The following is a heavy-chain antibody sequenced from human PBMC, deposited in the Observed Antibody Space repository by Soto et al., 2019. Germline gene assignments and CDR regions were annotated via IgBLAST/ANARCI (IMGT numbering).Heavy chain of an antibody. CDR2: INAGNGNT. CDR3: ARDHQITIFGVVTPYYYHGMDV. J-gene: IGHJ6*02. D-gene: IGHD3-3*01. V-gene: IGHV1-3*01. CDR1: GYTFTSYA. Sequence: GASVKVSCKASGYTFTSYAMHWVRQAPGQRLEWMGWINAGNGNTKYSQKFQGRVTITRDTSASTAYMELSSLRSEDTAVYYCARDHQITIFGVVTPYYYHGMDVWGQGTTVTVSS.